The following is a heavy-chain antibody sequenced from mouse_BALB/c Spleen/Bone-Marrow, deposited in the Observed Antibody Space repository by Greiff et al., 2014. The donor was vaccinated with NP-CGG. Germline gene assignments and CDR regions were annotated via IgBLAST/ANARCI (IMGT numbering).Heavy chain of an antibody. V-gene: IGHV5-9*03. Sequence: EVKLVESGGGLVKPGGSLKLSCAASGFTFSSYTMSWVRQTPEKRLEWVATISSGGGNTYYPDSVKGRFTISRDNAKNNLYLQMSSLRSEDTAVYYCARYMITTSYFDYWGQGTTLTVSS. J-gene: IGHJ2*01. D-gene: IGHD2-4*01. CDR1: GFTFSSYT. CDR2: ISSGGGNT. CDR3: ARYMITTSYFDY.